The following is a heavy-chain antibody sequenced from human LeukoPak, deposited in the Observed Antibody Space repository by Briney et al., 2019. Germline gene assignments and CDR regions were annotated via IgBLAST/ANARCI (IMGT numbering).Heavy chain of an antibody. D-gene: IGHD1-26*01. J-gene: IGHJ3*02. CDR3: ARDAEVGANAFDI. CDR2: INPNSGGT. Sequence: ASVKVSCKASGYTFTGYYMHWVRQAPGQGLEWMGWINPNSGGTNYAQKFQGRVTMTRDTSISTAYMELSRLRSDDTAVYYCARDAEVGANAFDIWGQGTMATVSS. V-gene: IGHV1-2*02. CDR1: GYTFTGYY.